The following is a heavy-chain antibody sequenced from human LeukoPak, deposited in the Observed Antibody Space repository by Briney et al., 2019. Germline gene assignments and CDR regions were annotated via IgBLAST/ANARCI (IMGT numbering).Heavy chain of an antibody. CDR2: INPNSGGT. CDR3: ARDHYLGYCSCGSCYVSCFDP. CDR1: GHTSTGYY. Sequence: ASEKVSCKASGHTSTGYYMHWVRQAPGQGLEWMGRINPNSGGTNYAQKFQGRVTITRDTSISTAYMELSRLRSDDTAVYYCARDHYLGYCSCGSCYVSCFDPWGQGTLVTVSS. V-gene: IGHV1-2*06. D-gene: IGHD2-15*01. J-gene: IGHJ5*02.